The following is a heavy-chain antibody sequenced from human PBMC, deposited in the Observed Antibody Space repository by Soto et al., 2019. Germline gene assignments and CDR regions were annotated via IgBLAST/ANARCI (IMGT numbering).Heavy chain of an antibody. D-gene: IGHD4-4*01. CDR1: GFTFVSYS. J-gene: IGHJ4*02. V-gene: IGHV3-21*01. CDR2: ISSSSSYI. CDR3: ARTTVTRGLDY. Sequence: GGSLRLSCAASGFTFVSYSMNWVRQAAGKGLEWVSSISSSSSYIYYADSVKGRFTISRDNAENSLYLQMNSLRAEDTAVYYCARTTVTRGLDYWGQGTLVTVSS.